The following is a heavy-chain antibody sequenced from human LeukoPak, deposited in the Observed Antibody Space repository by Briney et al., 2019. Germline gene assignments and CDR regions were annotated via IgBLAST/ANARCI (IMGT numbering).Heavy chain of an antibody. CDR2: IYYSGST. D-gene: IGHD3-3*01. V-gene: IGHV4-31*03. CDR3: ASCITICGVVNFFDY. J-gene: IGHJ4*02. CDR1: GGSISSGGYY. Sequence: TLSLTCTVSGGSISSGGYYWSWIRQHPGKGLEWIGYIYYSGSTYYNPSLKSRVTISVDTSKNQFSLKLSSVTAADTAVYYCASCITICGVVNFFDYWGQGTLVTVSS.